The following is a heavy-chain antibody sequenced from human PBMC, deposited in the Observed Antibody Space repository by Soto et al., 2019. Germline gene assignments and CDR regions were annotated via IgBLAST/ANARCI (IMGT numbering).Heavy chain of an antibody. D-gene: IGHD3-22*01. Sequence: GASVKVSCKASGYTFTSYVISWVRQAPGQGLEGMGWISAYNGNTNYAQKLQGRVTMTTDTSTSTAYMELRSLRSDDTAVYYCARESSHDSSGYPTPGAFDIWGQGTMVTVSS. J-gene: IGHJ3*02. CDR1: GYTFTSYV. CDR3: ARESSHDSSGYPTPGAFDI. CDR2: ISAYNGNT. V-gene: IGHV1-18*01.